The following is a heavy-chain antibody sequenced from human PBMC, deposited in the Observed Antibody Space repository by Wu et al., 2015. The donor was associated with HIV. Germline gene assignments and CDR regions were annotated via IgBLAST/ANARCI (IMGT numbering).Heavy chain of an antibody. D-gene: IGHD6-13*01. CDR1: GDGFTSYA. V-gene: IGHV1-2*02. Sequence: QVHLVQFGGEVKKPGSSVKVTCKASGDGFTSYAVSWVRQAPGQGLEWMGWINLNTGVTNFAQNFQGRVTLTRDTSIRTAYMELNRLTSDDTAVYYCARDGYTFGQIDYWGQGTLVTVSS. CDR2: INLNTGVT. CDR3: ARDGYTFGQIDY. J-gene: IGHJ4*02.